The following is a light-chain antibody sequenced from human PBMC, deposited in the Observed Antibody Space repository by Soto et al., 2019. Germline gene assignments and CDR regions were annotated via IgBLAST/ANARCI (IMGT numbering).Light chain of an antibody. J-gene: IGKJ5*01. CDR1: QGVTTN. V-gene: IGKV3-11*01. CDR3: QQRSNWPPIT. Sequence: TQSPVTLSVSPGDRATLSCRAGQGVTTNFAWYQQKSGQSPRLLIYDVSIRATGVPARFSGTGSETDFTLTISSLEPEDAAVYYCQQRSNWPPITFGQGTRLEIK. CDR2: DVS.